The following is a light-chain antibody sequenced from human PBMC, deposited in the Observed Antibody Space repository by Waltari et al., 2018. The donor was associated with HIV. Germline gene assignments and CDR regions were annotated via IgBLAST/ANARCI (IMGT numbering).Light chain of an antibody. J-gene: IGKJ1*01. Sequence: DIRMTQSPSSLSASVGDSVTITCRATQDIGDSLAWYQQRPGQGPKLLIYRASTLHSGVPSRFTCSGSGTYFTLSITSLQPEDVATYFCQKYNNAPHTFGQGTKVEI. V-gene: IGKV1-27*01. CDR3: QKYNNAPHT. CDR2: RAS. CDR1: QDIGDS.